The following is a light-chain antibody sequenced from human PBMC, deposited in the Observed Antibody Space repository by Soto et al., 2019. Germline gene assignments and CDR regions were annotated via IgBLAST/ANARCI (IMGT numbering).Light chain of an antibody. CDR3: QQYGGSRWT. CDR1: QSVSSTY. J-gene: IGKJ1*01. CDR2: GAS. V-gene: IGKV3-20*01. Sequence: EIVLTQSPGTLSLSPGERATLSCRVSQSVSSTYLAWYQQKPGQAPRLLIYGASNRATGTPDRFSGSGSGTDFTLTISRLEPEDVAVYYGQQYGGSRWTFGQGTRVDI.